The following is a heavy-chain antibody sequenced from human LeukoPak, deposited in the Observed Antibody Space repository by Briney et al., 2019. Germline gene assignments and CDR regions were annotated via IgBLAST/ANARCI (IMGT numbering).Heavy chain of an antibody. CDR2: INSDGSST. D-gene: IGHD6-19*01. CDR3: ARGGARLVRGLDY. V-gene: IGHV3-74*01. CDR1: GFTFSSYW. Sequence: GGSLRLSCAASGFTFSSYWMHWVRQAPGKGLVWVSRINSDGSSTSCADSVKGRFTISRDNAKNTLYLQMNSLRAEDTAVYYCARGGARLVRGLDYWGRGTLVTVSS. J-gene: IGHJ4*02.